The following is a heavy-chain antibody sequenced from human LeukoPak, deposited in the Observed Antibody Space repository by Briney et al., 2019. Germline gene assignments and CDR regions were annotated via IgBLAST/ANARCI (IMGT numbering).Heavy chain of an antibody. Sequence: PGGSLRLSCAASGFTFSSYEMNWVRQAPGKGLEWVAVISYDGSNKYYADSVKGRFTISRDNSKNTLYLQMNSLRAEDTAVYYCAKDNGYSSGWSRGNFFDYWGQGTLVTVSS. CDR2: ISYDGSNK. V-gene: IGHV3-30*18. J-gene: IGHJ4*02. CDR1: GFTFSSYE. CDR3: AKDNGYSSGWSRGNFFDY. D-gene: IGHD6-19*01.